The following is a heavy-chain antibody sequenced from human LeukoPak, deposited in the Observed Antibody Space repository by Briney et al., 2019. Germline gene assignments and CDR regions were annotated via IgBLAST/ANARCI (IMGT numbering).Heavy chain of an antibody. CDR1: GFTFSSYS. CDR2: ISSSSSCI. Sequence: GGSLRLSCAASGFTFSSYSMNWVRQAPGKGLEWVSSISSSSSCIYYADSVKGRFTISRDNAKNSLHLQMNSLRAEDTAVYYCARASSGWYGNFDYWGQGTLVTVSS. J-gene: IGHJ4*02. V-gene: IGHV3-21*01. D-gene: IGHD6-19*01. CDR3: ARASSGWYGNFDY.